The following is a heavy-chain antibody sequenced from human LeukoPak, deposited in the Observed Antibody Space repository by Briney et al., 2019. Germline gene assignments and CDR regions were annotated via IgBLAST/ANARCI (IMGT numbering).Heavy chain of an antibody. Sequence: SETLSLTCTISGGSISSSSYYWSWIRQPPGKGLEWIGSIYYSGSTCYNPSLKSRVTISVDTSKNQFSLKLSSVTAADTAVYYCARLTGYWGQGTLVTVSS. V-gene: IGHV4-39*01. CDR3: ARLTGY. J-gene: IGHJ4*02. CDR1: GGSISSSSYY. D-gene: IGHD3-16*01. CDR2: IYYSGST.